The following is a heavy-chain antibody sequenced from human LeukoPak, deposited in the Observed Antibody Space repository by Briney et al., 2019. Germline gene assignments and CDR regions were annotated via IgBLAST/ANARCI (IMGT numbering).Heavy chain of an antibody. CDR3: ARGPTDISFNAFDI. CDR2: ISSTGTYT. V-gene: IGHV3-64*01. J-gene: IGHJ3*02. D-gene: IGHD4-17*01. CDR1: GFTFSSYG. Sequence: GGSLRLSCAASGFTFSSYGMYWVRQASGKGLEHVSGISSTGTYTYYANSVRGRLTISRDNSKNTLYLQMGSLRAEDTAVYYCARGPTDISFNAFDIWGQGTKVTVSS.